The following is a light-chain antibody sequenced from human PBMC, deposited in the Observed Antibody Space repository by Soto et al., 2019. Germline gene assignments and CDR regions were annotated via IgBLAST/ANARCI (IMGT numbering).Light chain of an antibody. V-gene: IGKV3D-15*01. CDR1: QSVSSN. CDR2: GAS. CDR3: QHYSNWPPLT. J-gene: IGKJ4*01. Sequence: EIVMTQSPATLSVSPGERATLSCRTSQSVSSNLAWYQQKPGQAPRLLIYGASTRATGIPARFSGSGSGTEFTLTISSLQSEDFAVYYCQHYSNWPPLTFGGGTKVEI.